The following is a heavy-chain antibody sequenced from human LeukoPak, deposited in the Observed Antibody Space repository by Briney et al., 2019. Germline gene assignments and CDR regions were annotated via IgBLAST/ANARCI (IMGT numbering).Heavy chain of an antibody. J-gene: IGHJ6*02. CDR1: GGSISSGGYS. CDR2: IYYSGSA. D-gene: IGHD3-3*01. CDR3: ARAGFWSGYDPYGMDV. Sequence: SETLSLTCTVSGGSISSGGYSWSWIRQHPGKGLEWIGYIYYSGSAYYNPSLKSRVAISVDTSKSQFSLKLSSVTAADTAVYYCARAGFWSGYDPYGMDVWGQGTTVTVSS. V-gene: IGHV4-31*03.